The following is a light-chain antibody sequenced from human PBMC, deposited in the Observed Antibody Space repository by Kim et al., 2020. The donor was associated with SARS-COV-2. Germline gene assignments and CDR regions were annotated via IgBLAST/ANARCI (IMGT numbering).Light chain of an antibody. CDR3: QSYDSATVV. J-gene: IGLJ2*01. Sequence: GKTVTISCTRTSGSFGRYHVQWYQQRPGSAPTNVIYEDTLRPSGVPDRFSGSIDSSSNSASLTISGLKTEDEAIYYCQSYDSATVVFGEGTQLTVL. V-gene: IGLV6-57*03. CDR1: SGSFGRYH. CDR2: EDT.